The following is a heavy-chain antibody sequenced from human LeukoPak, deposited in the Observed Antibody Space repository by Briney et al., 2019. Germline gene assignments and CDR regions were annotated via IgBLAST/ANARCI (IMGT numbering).Heavy chain of an antibody. D-gene: IGHD1-26*01. CDR1: GYTFTSYY. J-gene: IGHJ4*02. V-gene: IGHV1-46*01. Sequence: ASVKVSCKASGYTFTSYYMHWVRQAPGQGLEWMGIINPSGGSTSYAQKFQGRVTMTRDMSTSTVYMELSSLRSEDTAVYYCAREVGATAFDYWGQGSLVIVSS. CDR2: INPSGGST. CDR3: AREVGATAFDY.